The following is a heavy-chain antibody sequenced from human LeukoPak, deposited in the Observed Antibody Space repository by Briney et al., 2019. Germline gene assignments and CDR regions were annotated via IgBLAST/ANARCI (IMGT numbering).Heavy chain of an antibody. J-gene: IGHJ4*02. CDR2: IWYDGSSK. Sequence: GGSLRLSCAASGFSFSADGVHWVRQAPGRGLGWVAVIWYDGSSKDYADSVKGRFTLSRDNSKDTLYLQMNSLTVEDTAVYYRARSQSSSLIDYWGQGTLVTVSS. CDR1: GFSFSADG. V-gene: IGHV3-33*01. D-gene: IGHD6-13*01. CDR3: ARSQSSSLIDY.